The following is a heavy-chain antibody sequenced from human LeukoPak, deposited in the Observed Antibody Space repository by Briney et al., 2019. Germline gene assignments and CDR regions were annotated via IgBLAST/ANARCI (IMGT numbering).Heavy chain of an antibody. J-gene: IGHJ3*02. CDR3: ARDQGRIGLLTDAFDI. Sequence: PGGSLRLSCAASGFTFSDYYMSWIRQAPGKGLRGFSYISSSGSTIYYADSVKGRFTISRDNAKNSLYLQMNSLRAEDTAVYYCARDQGRIGLLTDAFDIWGQGTMVTVSS. CDR2: ISSSGSTI. V-gene: IGHV3-11*04. D-gene: IGHD2-21*01. CDR1: GFTFSDYY.